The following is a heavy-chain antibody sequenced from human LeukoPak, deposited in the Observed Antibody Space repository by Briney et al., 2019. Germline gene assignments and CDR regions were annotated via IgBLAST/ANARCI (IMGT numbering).Heavy chain of an antibody. D-gene: IGHD2-15*01. Sequence: SETLSLTCTVSGGSISSYYWSWIRQPPGKGLEWIGYIYYSGSTNYNPSLKSRVTISVDTSKNQFSLKLSSVTAADTAVHYCARVKVVGGNYMDVWGKGTTVTVSS. CDR1: GGSISSYY. CDR2: IYYSGST. J-gene: IGHJ6*03. CDR3: ARVKVVGGNYMDV. V-gene: IGHV4-59*12.